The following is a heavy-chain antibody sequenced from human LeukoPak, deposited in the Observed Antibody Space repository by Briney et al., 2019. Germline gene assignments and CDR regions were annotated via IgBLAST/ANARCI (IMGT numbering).Heavy chain of an antibody. CDR2: ISSSSGSI. Sequence: PGGSLRLSCGASGFSFSGSTMNWVRQAPGKGLEWVSYISSSSGSIYYADSVKGRFTISRDNAKSSLFLQMNSLRVDDTAVYYCARGRESRDSGDADALDIWGQGTMVTVSS. D-gene: IGHD2-21*02. CDR1: GFSFSGST. CDR3: ARGRESRDSGDADALDI. J-gene: IGHJ3*02. V-gene: IGHV3-48*04.